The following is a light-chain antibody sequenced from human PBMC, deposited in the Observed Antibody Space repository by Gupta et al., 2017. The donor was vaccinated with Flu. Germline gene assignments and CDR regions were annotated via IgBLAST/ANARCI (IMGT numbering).Light chain of an antibody. CDR3: AAWDDSLSSYV. CDR2: RSN. Sequence: SSSNIGSNYVHWDQQFPGTAPKLLIYRSNQRPSGVPDRFSGSKSGTSASLAISGLRSEDEADYYCAAWDDSLSSYVFGTGTKVTVL. V-gene: IGLV1-47*01. J-gene: IGLJ1*01. CDR1: SSNIGSNY.